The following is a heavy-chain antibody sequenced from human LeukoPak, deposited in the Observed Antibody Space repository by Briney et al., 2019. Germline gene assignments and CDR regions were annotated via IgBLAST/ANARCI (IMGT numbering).Heavy chain of an antibody. V-gene: IGHV1-18*01. CDR2: ISAYNGNT. CDR1: GYTFTSYG. J-gene: IGHJ4*02. CDR3: ARMLQTYYYDSSGYAGDY. D-gene: IGHD3-22*01. Sequence: ASVTVSCKASGYTFTSYGISWVRQAPGQGLEWMGWISAYNGNTNYAQKLQGRVTMTTDTSTSTAYMELRSLRSDDTAVYYCARMLQTYYYDSSGYAGDYWGQGTLVTVSS.